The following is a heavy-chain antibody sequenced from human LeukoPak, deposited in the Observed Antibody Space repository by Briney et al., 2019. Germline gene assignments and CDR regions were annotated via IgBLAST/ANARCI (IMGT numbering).Heavy chain of an antibody. V-gene: IGHV4-59*08. J-gene: IGHJ3*02. Sequence: SETLSLTCTVSGGSISSYYWSWIRQPPGKGLEWIGYIYYSGSTNYNPSLKSRVTISVDPSKNQFSLKLSSVTAADTAVYYCARHLSYYYYGSGSYHAFDIWGQGTMVTVSS. CDR1: GGSISSYY. D-gene: IGHD3-10*01. CDR3: ARHLSYYYYGSGSYHAFDI. CDR2: IYYSGST.